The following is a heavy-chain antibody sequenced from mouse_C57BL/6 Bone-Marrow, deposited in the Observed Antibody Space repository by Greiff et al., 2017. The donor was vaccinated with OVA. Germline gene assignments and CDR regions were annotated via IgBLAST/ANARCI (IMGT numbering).Heavy chain of an antibody. J-gene: IGHJ1*03. V-gene: IGHV5-17*01. CDR1: GFTFSDYG. CDR3: ARINYWYFDV. CDR2: ISRGSSTI. Sequence: EVKLMESGGGLVKPGASLKLSCAASGFTFSDYGMHWVRQAPEQGLEWVAYISRGSSTIYYADTVKGRFTISRDNATNTLFLQMTSLGSDDTAMYYCARINYWYFDVWGTGTTVTVSS.